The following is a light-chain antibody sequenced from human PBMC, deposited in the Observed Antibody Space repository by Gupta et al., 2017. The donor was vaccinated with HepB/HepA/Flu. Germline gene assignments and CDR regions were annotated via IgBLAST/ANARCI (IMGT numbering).Light chain of an antibody. CDR2: GIS. Sequence: DIVMTQSPATLSVSPGETATLSCRATESVSNNLAWYQKKPGQAPRLLIYGISTRATGVPARFSGSGSGTDFTLTISGRQPEDFAVYYCQQYNNWPPDTFGQGTKVQIK. J-gene: IGKJ2*01. CDR1: ESVSNN. V-gene: IGKV3-15*01. CDR3: QQYNNWPPDT.